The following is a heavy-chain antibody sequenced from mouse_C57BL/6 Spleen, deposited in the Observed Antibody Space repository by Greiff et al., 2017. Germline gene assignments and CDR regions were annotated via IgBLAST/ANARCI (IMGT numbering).Heavy chain of an antibody. V-gene: IGHV1-5*01. CDR3: TGGSSHWYFDV. CDR2: IYPGNSDT. D-gene: IGHD1-1*01. CDR1: GYTFTSYW. J-gene: IGHJ1*03. Sequence: VQLQQSGTVLARPGASVKMSCKTSGYTFTSYWMHWVKQRPGQGLEWIGAIYPGNSDTSYNQKFKGKAKLTSVTSASTAYMGLSSLTNEDAAVYYCTGGSSHWYFDVWGTGTTVTVSS.